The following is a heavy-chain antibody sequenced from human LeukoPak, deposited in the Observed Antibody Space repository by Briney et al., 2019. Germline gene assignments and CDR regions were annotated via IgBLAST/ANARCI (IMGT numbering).Heavy chain of an antibody. D-gene: IGHD2-2*02. CDR2: INPNSGGT. CDR1: GYTFTGYY. V-gene: IGHV1-2*02. Sequence: ASVKVSCKASGYTFTGYYMHWVRQAPGQGLEWMGWINPNSGGTNYAQKFQGRVTMTRDTPISTAYMELSRLRSDDTAVYYCARGLPLGGYCSSTSCYSVEYFQHWGQGTLVTVSS. J-gene: IGHJ1*01. CDR3: ARGLPLGGYCSSTSCYSVEYFQH.